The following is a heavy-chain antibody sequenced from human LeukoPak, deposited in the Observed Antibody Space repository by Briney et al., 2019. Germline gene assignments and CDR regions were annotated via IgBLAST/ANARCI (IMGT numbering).Heavy chain of an antibody. CDR1: GFTFSSYG. CDR2: IWYDGSNK. J-gene: IGHJ4*02. D-gene: IGHD6-13*01. V-gene: IGHV3-33*01. Sequence: GGSLRLSCAASGFTFSSYGMHWVRQAPGKGLEWVAVIWYDGSNKYYADSVKGRFTISRDNSKNTLYLHMNSLRAEDTAVYYCARASRSWQFDYWGQGTLVTVSS. CDR3: ARASRSWQFDY.